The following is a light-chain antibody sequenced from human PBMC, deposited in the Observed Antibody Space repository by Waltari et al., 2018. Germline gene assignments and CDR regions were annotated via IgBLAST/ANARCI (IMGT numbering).Light chain of an antibody. CDR1: SSDIGSYNY. J-gene: IGLJ3*02. CDR2: GVS. Sequence: QSALTQAASVSGSPGQPITISCTGTSSDIGSYNYVSWYQQHPGKAPKLIIYGVSNRPSGVSNRFSGSKSGNMASLTISGLQAEDEADYYCNSYANSNTRVFGGGTKLTVL. V-gene: IGLV2-14*03. CDR3: NSYANSNTRV.